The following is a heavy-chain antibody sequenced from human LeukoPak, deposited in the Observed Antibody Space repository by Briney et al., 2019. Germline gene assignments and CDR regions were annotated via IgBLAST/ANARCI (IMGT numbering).Heavy chain of an antibody. CDR1: GGTFSSYA. J-gene: IGHJ4*02. CDR3: ALSRGSYSYYFDY. CDR2: IIPIFGTA. D-gene: IGHD1-26*01. V-gene: IGHV1-69*13. Sequence: SVKVSCKASGGTFSSYAISWVRQAPGQGLEWMGGIIPIFGTANYAQKFQGRVTITADESTSTAYMELSSLRSEDTAVYYCALSRGSYSYYFDYWGQGTLVTVSS.